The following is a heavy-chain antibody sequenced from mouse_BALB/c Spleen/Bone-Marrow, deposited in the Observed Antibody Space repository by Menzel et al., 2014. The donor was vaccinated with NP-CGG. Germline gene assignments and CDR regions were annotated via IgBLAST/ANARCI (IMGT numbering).Heavy chain of an antibody. Sequence: VQLQQSGAELVKPGASVKLSCTASGFNIKDTYMHWVKQGPEQGLEWIGRIDPANGNTKYDPKFQGKATITADTSSNTAYLQLSSLTSEDTAVYYCAVYYYGSSSFAYWGQGTLVTVSA. J-gene: IGHJ3*01. CDR1: GFNIKDTY. CDR2: IDPANGNT. V-gene: IGHV14-3*02. CDR3: AVYYYGSSSFAY. D-gene: IGHD1-1*01.